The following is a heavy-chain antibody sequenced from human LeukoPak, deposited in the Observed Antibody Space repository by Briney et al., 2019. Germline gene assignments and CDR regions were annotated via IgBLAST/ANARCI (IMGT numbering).Heavy chain of an antibody. CDR2: INHSGST. CDR1: GGSFSGHY. D-gene: IGHD6-19*01. J-gene: IGHJ4*02. CDR3: ARSSEAGTSAGTIDY. Sequence: PSETLSLTCAVYGGSFSGHYWSWIRQPPGKGLEWIGEINHSGSTNYNPSLKSRVTISVDTSKNQFSLKLSSVTAADTAVYYCARSSEAGTSAGTIDYWGQGTLVTVSS. V-gene: IGHV4-34*01.